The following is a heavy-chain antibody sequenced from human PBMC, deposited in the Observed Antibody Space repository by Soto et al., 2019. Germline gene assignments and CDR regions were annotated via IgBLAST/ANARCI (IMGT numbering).Heavy chain of an antibody. CDR2: IYTSGST. D-gene: IGHD3-10*01. V-gene: IGHV4-4*07. Sequence: SGTLSLTCTVSGGSISSYYWSWIRQPSGRGLEWIGRIYTSGSTNYNPSLKSRVTMSVDTSKNQFSLKLSSVTAADTAVYYCARDLKFGQADYWGQGSQVTSPQ. CDR1: GGSISSYY. J-gene: IGHJ4*02. CDR3: ARDLKFGQADY.